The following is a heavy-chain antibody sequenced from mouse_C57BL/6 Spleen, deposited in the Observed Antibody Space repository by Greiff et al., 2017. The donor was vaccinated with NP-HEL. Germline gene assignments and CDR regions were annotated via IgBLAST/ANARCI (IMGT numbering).Heavy chain of an antibody. CDR2: ISYDGSN. J-gene: IGHJ1*03. CDR3: ARERTGTDWYFDV. D-gene: IGHD4-1*01. V-gene: IGHV3-6*01. CDR1: GYSITSGYY. Sequence: DVKLQESGPGLVKPSQSLSLTCSVTGYSITSGYYWNWIRQSPGNKLEWMGYISYDGSNNYNPSLKNRISITRDTSKNQFFLKLNSVTTEDTATYYCARERTGTDWYFDVWGTGTTVTVSS.